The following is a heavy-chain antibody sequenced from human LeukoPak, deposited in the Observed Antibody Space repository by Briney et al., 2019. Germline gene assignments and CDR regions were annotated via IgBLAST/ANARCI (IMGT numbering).Heavy chain of an antibody. J-gene: IGHJ4*02. Sequence: ASVKVSCKTSGYTFTGYYMHWVRQAPGQGLEWMGWINPHSGATEYAQNFQGRVTMTTDTSTSTAYMELRSLRSDDTAVYYCARDGELMVYAIGRGFDYWGQGTLVTVSS. CDR3: ARDGELMVYAIGRGFDY. CDR1: GYTFTGYY. D-gene: IGHD2-8*01. V-gene: IGHV1-2*02. CDR2: INPHSGAT.